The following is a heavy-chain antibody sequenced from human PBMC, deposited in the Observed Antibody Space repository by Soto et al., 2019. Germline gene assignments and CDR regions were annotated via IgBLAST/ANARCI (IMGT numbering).Heavy chain of an antibody. V-gene: IGHV3-23*01. CDR1: GFTFSNYA. D-gene: IGHD2-15*01. CDR2: ISGSGGST. CDR3: AKSPISSGGSVRYFDC. J-gene: IGHJ4*01. Sequence: EVQLLESGGGLAQPGGSLRLSSAASGFTFSNYAMSWVRQAPGKGLEWVSTISGSGGSTYYADSVKVRFTISRYNSKNTVYLQMNSLRVEDMAVYYCAKSPISSGGSVRYFDCWGNGTLVTVSS.